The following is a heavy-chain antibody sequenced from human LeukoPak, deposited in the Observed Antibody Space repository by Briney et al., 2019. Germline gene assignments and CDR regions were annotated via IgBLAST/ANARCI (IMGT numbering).Heavy chain of an antibody. Sequence: SETLSLTCAVYGASFSGYYWRCLRQSPGKGLEWIGEINHSRSTNYNLSLKSRVTISVDTSKNQFSRKLSAVSAADTAVYYCARVLYDLIDYYGSGSYYHTSYFDYWGQGTLVTGSS. CDR2: INHSRST. CDR1: GASFSGYY. D-gene: IGHD3-10*01. V-gene: IGHV4-34*01. J-gene: IGHJ4*02. CDR3: ARVLYDLIDYYGSGSYYHTSYFDY.